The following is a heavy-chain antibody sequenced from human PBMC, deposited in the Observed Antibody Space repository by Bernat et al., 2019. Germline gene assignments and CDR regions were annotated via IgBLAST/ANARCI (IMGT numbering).Heavy chain of an antibody. J-gene: IGHJ4*02. CDR1: GFTFSTYG. V-gene: IGHV3-30*02. CDR3: ARELNGDFDY. CDR2: IRFDGSNQ. D-gene: IGHD1-1*01. Sequence: QVQLVESGGGVVQPGGSLRLSCAASGFTFSTYGMHWVRQAPGKGLEWVAFIRFDGSNQYYADSVKGRFTVSRDNSKNTLFLQMNRVRPGDTAMYYCARELNGDFDYWGQGTLVTVSS.